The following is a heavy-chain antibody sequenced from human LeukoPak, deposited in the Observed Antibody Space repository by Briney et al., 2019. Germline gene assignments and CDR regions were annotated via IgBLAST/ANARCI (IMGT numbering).Heavy chain of an antibody. CDR2: IIPILGIA. D-gene: IGHD3-22*01. J-gene: IGHJ4*02. CDR1: GGTFSSYT. V-gene: IGHV1-69*02. Sequence: SVKVSCKASGGTFSSYTISWVRQAPGQGLEWMGRIIPILGIANYAQKFQGRVTITADKSTSTAYMELCSLRSEDTAVYYCASYDSSGYQNYWGQGTLVTVSS. CDR3: ASYDSSGYQNY.